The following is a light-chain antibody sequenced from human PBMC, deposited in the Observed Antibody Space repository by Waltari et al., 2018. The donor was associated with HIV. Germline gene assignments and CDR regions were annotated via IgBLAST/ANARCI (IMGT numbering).Light chain of an antibody. CDR2: EVS. CDR3: CSYAGSSTWM. J-gene: IGLJ3*02. Sequence: QSALTQPASVSGSPGQSITISCTGTSSDVGGSNSVSWYQQHPGKAPKRMIYEVSKRPSGVSNRFSGSKSGNTASLTISGLQAEDEADYYCCSYAGSSTWMFGGGTKLTAL. CDR1: SSDVGGSNS. V-gene: IGLV2-23*02.